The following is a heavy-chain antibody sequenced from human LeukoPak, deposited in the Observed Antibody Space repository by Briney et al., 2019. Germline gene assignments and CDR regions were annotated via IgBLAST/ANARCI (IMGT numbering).Heavy chain of an antibody. D-gene: IGHD3-3*01. Sequence: VGSLRLSCAASGSTFSIYSVTWVRQAPGKGLEWVASISSTSSYIYYADSVKGRFTTSRDNSKNTLYLQMNSLRADDTAVYYCAKDHWSGAPLYFFDHWGQGTLVTVSS. CDR3: AKDHWSGAPLYFFDH. V-gene: IGHV3-21*04. J-gene: IGHJ4*02. CDR2: ISSTSSYI. CDR1: GSTFSIYS.